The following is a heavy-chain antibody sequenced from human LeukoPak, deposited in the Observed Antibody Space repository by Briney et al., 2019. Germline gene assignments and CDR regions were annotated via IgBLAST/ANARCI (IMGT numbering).Heavy chain of an antibody. Sequence: ASVKVSCKASGYTFTSYGISWVRQAPGQGGEGMGWISAYNGNTNYAQKLQGRVTITTDTSTSTAYMELRSLRSDDTAVYYCARVRFGARDAFDIWGQGTMVTVSS. CDR3: ARVRFGARDAFDI. V-gene: IGHV1-18*01. CDR1: GYTFTSYG. J-gene: IGHJ3*02. D-gene: IGHD3-3*01. CDR2: ISAYNGNT.